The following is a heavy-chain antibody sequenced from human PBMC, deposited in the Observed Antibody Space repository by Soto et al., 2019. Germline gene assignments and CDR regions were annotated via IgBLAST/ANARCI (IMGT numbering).Heavy chain of an antibody. D-gene: IGHD4-17*01. CDR3: ARTHYGDYGGNDY. J-gene: IGHJ4*02. CDR2: IWYDGSNK. CDR1: GFTLSNVW. Sequence: GGSLRLSCAASGFTLSNVWMNWVRQAPGKGLEWVAIIWYDGSNKYYADSVKGRFTISRDNSKNTLYLQMNSLRAEDTAVYYCARTHYGDYGGNDYWGQGTLVTVSS. V-gene: IGHV3-33*08.